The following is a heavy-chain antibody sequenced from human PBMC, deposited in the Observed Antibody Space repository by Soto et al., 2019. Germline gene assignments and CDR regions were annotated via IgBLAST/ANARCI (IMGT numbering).Heavy chain of an antibody. CDR3: ASHTLGFYGMDV. J-gene: IGHJ6*02. Sequence: GGSLRLSCAASGFTFSSYAMHWVRQAPGKGLEWVAVISYDGSNKYYADSVKGRFTISRDNSKNTLYLQMNSLRAEDTAVYYCASHTLGFYGMDVWGQGTTVTVSS. D-gene: IGHD1-26*01. V-gene: IGHV3-30-3*01. CDR1: GFTFSSYA. CDR2: ISYDGSNK.